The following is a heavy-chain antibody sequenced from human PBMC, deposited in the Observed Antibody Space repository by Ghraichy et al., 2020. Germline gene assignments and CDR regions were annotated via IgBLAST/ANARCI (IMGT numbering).Heavy chain of an antibody. CDR2: IIPIFCTA. V-gene: IGHV1-69*13. Sequence: AVKVSCKASGGTFSSYAISWVRQAPGQGLDWMGVIIPIFCTANYAQTFQGRVTITADESTSTAYMELSSLISEDTAVYYFAVGYGSGSYYTHYWGQGTLVTVSS. CDR1: GGTFSSYA. D-gene: IGHD3-10*01. CDR3: AVGYGSGSYYTHY. J-gene: IGHJ4*02.